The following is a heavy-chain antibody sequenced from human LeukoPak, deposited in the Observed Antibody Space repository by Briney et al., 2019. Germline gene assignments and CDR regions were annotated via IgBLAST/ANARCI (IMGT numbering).Heavy chain of an antibody. CDR1: GDSISSGTYY. CDR2: IDASGNP. V-gene: IGHV4-61*02. J-gene: IGHJ6*03. D-gene: IGHD6-6*01. Sequence: SETLSLTCTVSGDSISSGTYYWSWIWQPAGKGLEWIGRIDASGNPNYNPSLRSRLTMSVDTSKNQFSLNLRFVTAADTAVFYCARGFEYSTSSRLGYYYFYMDVWGIGTTVTVSS. CDR3: ARGFEYSTSSRLGYYYFYMDV.